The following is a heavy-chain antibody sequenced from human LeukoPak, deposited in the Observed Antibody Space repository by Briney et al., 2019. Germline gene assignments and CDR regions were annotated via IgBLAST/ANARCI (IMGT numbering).Heavy chain of an antibody. D-gene: IGHD3-3*01. CDR1: GGSITTHANY. CDR3: ARRSGVWYFDY. J-gene: IGHJ4*02. Sequence: SETLSLTCTVSGGSITTHANYWAWIRQPPGRGLEWIGGVHYTGNTYSNTSLKSRVTMSVDTSNNQFSLNLSSVTAADTAVYYCARRSGVWYFDYWGRGILVTVSP. CDR2: VHYTGNT. V-gene: IGHV4-39*01.